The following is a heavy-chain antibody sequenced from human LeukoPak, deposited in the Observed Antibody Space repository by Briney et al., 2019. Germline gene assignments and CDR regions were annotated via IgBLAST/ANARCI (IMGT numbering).Heavy chain of an antibody. CDR2: INPKTGDT. Sequence: ASVTVSCKAGGYSFSDHYIHWLRQAPGQGLEWIGWINPKTGDTNFAQKFRGRVTLTRDTSISTAYMEVSRLTSGDTAMYYCARGRQHRNLDAFHIWGQGTMVTISS. J-gene: IGHJ3*02. CDR3: ARGRQHRNLDAFHI. D-gene: IGHD1-14*01. CDR1: GYSFSDHY. V-gene: IGHV1-2*02.